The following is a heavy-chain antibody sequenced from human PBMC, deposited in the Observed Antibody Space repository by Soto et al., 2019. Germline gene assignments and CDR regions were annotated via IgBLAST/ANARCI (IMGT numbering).Heavy chain of an antibody. V-gene: IGHV3-23*01. D-gene: IGHD2-15*01. J-gene: IGHJ5*02. CDR1: GFTFSSYA. Sequence: GGSLRLSCAASGFTFSSYAMSWVRQAPGKGLEWVSAINGSGGSTYYADSEKGQFTISRDTSKSTLYLQMNNLRAEDTDVYDWAKCPKPQRIVVGVSAYNWFDPWGQGTLVTVSS. CDR3: AKCPKPQRIVVGVSAYNWFDP. CDR2: INGSGGST.